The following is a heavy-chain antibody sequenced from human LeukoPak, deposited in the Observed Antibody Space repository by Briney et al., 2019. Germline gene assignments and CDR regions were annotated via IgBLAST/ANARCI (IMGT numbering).Heavy chain of an antibody. V-gene: IGHV1-69*04. CDR1: GGTFSSYA. J-gene: IGHJ4*02. Sequence: ASLKVSCKASGGTFSSYAISWVRQAPGLGLDWMGRIIPIFGIANYAQKFQGRVTITADKSTSTAYMELSSLRSEDTAVYYCARDYYDSSGYYYPAWGQGTLVTVSS. CDR3: ARDYYDSSGYYYPA. CDR2: IIPIFGIA. D-gene: IGHD3-22*01.